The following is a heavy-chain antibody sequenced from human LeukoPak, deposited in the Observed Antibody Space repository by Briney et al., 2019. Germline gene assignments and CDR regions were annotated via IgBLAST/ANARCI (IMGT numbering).Heavy chain of an antibody. CDR3: AKDSQYYDGGHFDY. V-gene: IGHV3-9*01. D-gene: IGHD3-22*01. CDR2: ISCNSGSI. CDR1: GFTFDDYA. Sequence: GRSLRLSCAASGFTFDDYAMHWARQAPGKGLEWVSGISCNSGSIGYADSVKGRFTISRDNAKNSLYLQMNSLRAEDTALYYCAKDSQYYDGGHFDYWGQGTLFTVSS. J-gene: IGHJ4*02.